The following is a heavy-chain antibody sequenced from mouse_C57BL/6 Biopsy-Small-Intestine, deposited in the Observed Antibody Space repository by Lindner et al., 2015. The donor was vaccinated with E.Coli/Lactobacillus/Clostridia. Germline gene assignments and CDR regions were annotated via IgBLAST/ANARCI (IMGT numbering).Heavy chain of an antibody. CDR3: ARSDVGYAMDY. CDR2: INPSTGGT. V-gene: IGHV1-42*01. CDR1: GYSFTGYY. Sequence: VQLQESGPELVKPGASVKISCKVSGYSFTGYYMNWVKQSPEKSLEWIGEINPSTGGTTYNQKFKAKATLTVDKSSSTAYMELRSLTSEDTAVYYCARSDVGYAMDYWGQGTSVTVSS. J-gene: IGHJ4*01.